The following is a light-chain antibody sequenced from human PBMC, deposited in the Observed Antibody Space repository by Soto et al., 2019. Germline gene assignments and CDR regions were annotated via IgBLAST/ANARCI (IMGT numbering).Light chain of an antibody. J-gene: IGLJ1*01. CDR1: SSNIGTSS. CDR3: SSYTTSSLYV. CDR2: TTN. Sequence: QSVLTQPHSASGTPGQRVTISCSGSSSNIGTSSVHWFQQLPGTAPKLLISTTNQRPSGVPERFSGSKSGTSASLAISGLQSEDEADYYCSSYTTSSLYVFGTGTRSPS. V-gene: IGLV1-44*01.